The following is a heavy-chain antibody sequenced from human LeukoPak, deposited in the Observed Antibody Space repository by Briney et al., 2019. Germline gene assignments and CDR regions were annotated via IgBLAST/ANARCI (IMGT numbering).Heavy chain of an antibody. V-gene: IGHV1-18*01. CDR3: ARDTVLLWFGERNGAIDF. CDR1: GYTFTSYG. Sequence: ASVKVSCKASGYTFTSYGISWVRQAPGQGLEWMGWISAYNGNTNYAQKLQGRVTMTTDTSTSTAYMELRSLRSDDTAVYSCARDTVLLWFGERNGAIDFWGQGTLVTVSS. J-gene: IGHJ4*02. D-gene: IGHD3-10*01. CDR2: ISAYNGNT.